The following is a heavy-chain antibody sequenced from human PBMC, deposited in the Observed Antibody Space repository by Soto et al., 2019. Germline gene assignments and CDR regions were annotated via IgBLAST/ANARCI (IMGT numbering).Heavy chain of an antibody. V-gene: IGHV3-30*18. CDR2: ISYDGSNQ. CDR1: GFIFSTYG. Sequence: QVQLVESGGGVVQPGRSLRLSCAASGFIFSTYGMHWVRQAPGKGLEWVAVISYDGSNQYYEDSVKGRFTISRDNSKNTLYLQMNSLRVEDTAVYYCAKSWSGSHGAFDMWGQGTMVTV. J-gene: IGHJ3*02. D-gene: IGHD2-8*02. CDR3: AKSWSGSHGAFDM.